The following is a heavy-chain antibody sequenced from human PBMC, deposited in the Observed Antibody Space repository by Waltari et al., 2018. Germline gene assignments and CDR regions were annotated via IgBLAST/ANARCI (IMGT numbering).Heavy chain of an antibody. Sequence: QVQLQQWGAGLLKPSETLSLTCAVYGGSFRGYYWSWIRQPPGKGLEWIGKTTDSERTKYNPSLKSRISISVDTSNNQFSLTVFSVTAADAAVYYCARGDGTGKYGYWGQGTRVTVSS. V-gene: IGHV4-34*02. D-gene: IGHD1-1*01. CDR2: TTDSERT. CDR1: GGSFRGYY. CDR3: ARGDGTGKYGY. J-gene: IGHJ4*02.